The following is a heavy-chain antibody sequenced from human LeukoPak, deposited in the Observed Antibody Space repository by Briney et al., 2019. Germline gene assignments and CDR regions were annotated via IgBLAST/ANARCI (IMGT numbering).Heavy chain of an antibody. D-gene: IGHD1-26*01. CDR1: GGTFSSYA. CDR3: ARGHPPGEKVGATTVDP. J-gene: IGHJ5*02. V-gene: IGHV1-69*04. CDR2: IIPILGIA. Sequence: SVKVSCKASGGTFSSYAISWVRQAPGQGLEWMGRIIPILGIANYAQKFQGRVTITADKSTSTAYMELSSLRSEDTAVYYCARGHPPGEKVGATTVDPWGQGTLVTVSS.